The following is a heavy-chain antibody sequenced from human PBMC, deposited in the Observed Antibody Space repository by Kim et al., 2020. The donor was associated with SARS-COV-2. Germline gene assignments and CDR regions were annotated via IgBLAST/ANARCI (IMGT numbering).Heavy chain of an antibody. V-gene: IGHV3-33*06. D-gene: IGHD5-12*01. CDR1: GFTFSSYG. Sequence: GGSLRLSCAASGFTFSSYGMHWVRQAPGKGLEWVAVIWYDGSNKYYADSVKGRFTISRDNSKNTLYLQMNSLRAEDTAVYYCAKGGDSGNDERAFDIWGQGTMVTVSS. J-gene: IGHJ3*02. CDR2: IWYDGSNK. CDR3: AKGGDSGNDERAFDI.